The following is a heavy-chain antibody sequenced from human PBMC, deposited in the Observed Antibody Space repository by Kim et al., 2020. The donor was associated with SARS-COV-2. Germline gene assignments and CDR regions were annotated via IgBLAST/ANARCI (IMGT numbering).Heavy chain of an antibody. CDR3: ARDQEGSSWYFTPIYYYGMDV. V-gene: IGHV1-18*01. CDR2: ISAYNGNT. Sequence: ASVKVSCKASGYTFTSYGISWVRQAPGQGLEWMGWISAYNGNTNYAQKLQGRVTMTTDTSTSTAYMELRSLRSDDTAVYYCARDQEGSSWYFTPIYYYGMDVWGQGTTVTVSS. CDR1: GYTFTSYG. D-gene: IGHD6-13*01. J-gene: IGHJ6*02.